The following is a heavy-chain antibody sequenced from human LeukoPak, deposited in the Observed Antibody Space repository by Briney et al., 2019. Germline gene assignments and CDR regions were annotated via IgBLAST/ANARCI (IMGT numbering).Heavy chain of an antibody. D-gene: IGHD3-3*01. CDR1: GGSISSYY. CDR3: ARDASYYDFWSGYPRPYGMDV. Sequence: KPSETLSLNCTVSGGSISSYYWSWIRQPPGKGLEWIGYIYYSGSTNYNPSLKSRVTISVDTSKNQFSLKLSSVTAADTAVYYCARDASYYDFWSGYPRPYGMDVWGQGTTVTVSS. J-gene: IGHJ6*02. CDR2: IYYSGST. V-gene: IGHV4-59*01.